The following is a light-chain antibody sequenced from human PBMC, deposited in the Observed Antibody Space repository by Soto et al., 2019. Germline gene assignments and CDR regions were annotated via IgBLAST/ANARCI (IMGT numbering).Light chain of an antibody. J-gene: IGKJ1*01. V-gene: IGKV3-15*01. Sequence: EIVMTQSPATLSVSPGERATLSCRASQSVSSNLAWYQQKPGQAPRLLTYGASTRATGIPARFSGSGSGTEFTPTISSLQSEDFAVYYCQQYNNWPPMAFGQGTKVEIK. CDR3: QQYNNWPPMA. CDR1: QSVSSN. CDR2: GAS.